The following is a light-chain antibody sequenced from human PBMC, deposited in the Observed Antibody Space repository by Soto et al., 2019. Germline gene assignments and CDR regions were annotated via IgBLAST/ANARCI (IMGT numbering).Light chain of an antibody. Sequence: QSVLAQPASVSGSPGQSITMSCTGTSSDVGGYNYVSWYQQHPGKAPKLMIYDVYNRPSGVSNRFSGSKSGNTASLTISGLQDEDEADYFCTSFTSSSTLLVFGTGTKVTVL. V-gene: IGLV2-14*03. CDR3: TSFTSSSTLLV. CDR2: DVY. J-gene: IGLJ1*01. CDR1: SSDVGGYNY.